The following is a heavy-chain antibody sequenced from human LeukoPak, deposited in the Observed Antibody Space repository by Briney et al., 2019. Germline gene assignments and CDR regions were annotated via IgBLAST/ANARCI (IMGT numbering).Heavy chain of an antibody. CDR2: FYYSGST. J-gene: IGHJ4*02. CDR3: ARATDIVVVPAAAGRTFDY. Sequence: SETLSLTCTVSGGSISSSSYYWGWIRQPPGKGLEWIGTFYYSGSTYNNPSLKSRVTISVDTSKNQFSLKLSSVTAADTAVYYCARATDIVVVPAAAGRTFDYWGQGTLVTVSS. CDR1: GGSISSSSYY. V-gene: IGHV4-39*07. D-gene: IGHD2-2*01.